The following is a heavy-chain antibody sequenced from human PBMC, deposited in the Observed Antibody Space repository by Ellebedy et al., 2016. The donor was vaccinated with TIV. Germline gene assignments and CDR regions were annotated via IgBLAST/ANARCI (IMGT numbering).Heavy chain of an antibody. CDR1: GFTFSTYA. Sequence: PGGSLRLSCAASGFTFSTYAMSWVRQAPGKGLEWISAISGSGESKYYTDSVKGRFSISRDNSKNTLYLQMNSLRVEDTAIYYCAKAPYSAGWYSGGDYWGQGTLVTVSS. J-gene: IGHJ4*02. CDR2: ISGSGESK. CDR3: AKAPYSAGWYSGGDY. V-gene: IGHV3-23*01. D-gene: IGHD6-13*01.